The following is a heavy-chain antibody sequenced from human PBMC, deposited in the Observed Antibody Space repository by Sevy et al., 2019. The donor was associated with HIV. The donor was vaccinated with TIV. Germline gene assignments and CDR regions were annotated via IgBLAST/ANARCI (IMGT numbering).Heavy chain of an antibody. CDR3: ARPQMEMATISEY. CDR1: GFTFSTYS. J-gene: IGHJ4*02. V-gene: IGHV3-48*02. D-gene: IGHD2-8*01. Sequence: GGSLRLSCAGSGFTFSTYSMNWVRQAPGKGLEWLSYISSSSSTMYYADSVKGRFTISRDNAKNSLYLQMNSLRDEDTAVYYCARPQMEMATISEYWGQGTLVTVSS. CDR2: ISSSSSTM.